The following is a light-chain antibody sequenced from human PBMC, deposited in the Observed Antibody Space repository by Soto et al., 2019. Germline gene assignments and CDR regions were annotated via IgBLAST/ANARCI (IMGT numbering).Light chain of an antibody. V-gene: IGKV1-5*01. J-gene: IGKJ1*01. Sequence: DIQMTQSPSTLSASVGDKATITCRASQSVSNWWAWYQQKRGKAPELLTYDASSLKSGVPSRFSGSGSGTEFTLTISSLQPDDFAAYYCQQYNTYSAFGQGTKVEIK. CDR3: QQYNTYSA. CDR2: DAS. CDR1: QSVSNW.